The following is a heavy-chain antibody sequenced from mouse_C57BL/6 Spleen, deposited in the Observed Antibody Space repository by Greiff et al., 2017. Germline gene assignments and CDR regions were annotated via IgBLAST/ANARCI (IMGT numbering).Heavy chain of an antibody. Sequence: QVQLQQSGAELVRPGASVTLSCKASGYTFTDYEMHWVKQTPVHGLEWIGAIDPETGGTAYNQKFKGKAILTADKSSSTAYMELRSLTSEDSAVYYCTRVGITAVPRGFAYWGQGTLVTVSA. CDR1: GYTFTDYE. V-gene: IGHV1-15*01. CDR2: IDPETGGT. J-gene: IGHJ3*01. CDR3: TRVGITAVPRGFAY. D-gene: IGHD1-1*01.